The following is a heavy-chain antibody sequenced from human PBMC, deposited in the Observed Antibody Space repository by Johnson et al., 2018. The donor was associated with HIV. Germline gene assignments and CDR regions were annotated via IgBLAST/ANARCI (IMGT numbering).Heavy chain of an antibody. CDR2: IKQDGREK. V-gene: IGHV3-7*01. CDR3: AKDSLRGSSWYGDGFDI. Sequence: VQLVESGGGLVQPGGSLRLSCTASGFTFRSYWMTWVRQAPGKGLEWVANIKQDGREKYYVDSVKGRFPISRDNAKNSLYLQMNSLRAEDTAVYSWAKDSLRGSSWYGDGFDIWGQGTMVTVSS. J-gene: IGHJ3*02. D-gene: IGHD6-13*01. CDR1: GFTFRSYW.